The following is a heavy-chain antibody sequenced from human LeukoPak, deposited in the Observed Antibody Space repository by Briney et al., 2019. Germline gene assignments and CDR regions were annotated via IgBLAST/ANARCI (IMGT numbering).Heavy chain of an antibody. V-gene: IGHV4-31*03. CDR3: ARVYSYGSSVVDY. Sequence: SQTLSLTCTVSGGSISSGGYYWSWIRQHPGTGLEWIGYIYYSGSTYYNPSLKSRVTISVDTFKNQFSLKLSSVTAADTAVYYCARVYSYGSSVVDYWGQGTLVTVSS. D-gene: IGHD5-18*01. CDR2: IYYSGST. CDR1: GGSISSGGYY. J-gene: IGHJ4*02.